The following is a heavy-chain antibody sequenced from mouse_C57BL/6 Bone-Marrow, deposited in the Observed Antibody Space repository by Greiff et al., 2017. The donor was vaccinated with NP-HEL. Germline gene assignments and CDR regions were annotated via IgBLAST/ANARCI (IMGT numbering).Heavy chain of an antibody. Sequence: DVQLVESGGDLVKPGGSLKLSCAASGFTFSSYGMSWVRQTPDKRLEWVATISSGGSYTYYPDSVTGRFTISRDNAKNTLYLQMSSLKSEDTATYYCANIGTTDYWGQGTTLTVSS. CDR3: ANIGTTDY. J-gene: IGHJ2*01. V-gene: IGHV5-6*01. D-gene: IGHD2-5*01. CDR1: GFTFSSYG. CDR2: ISSGGSYT.